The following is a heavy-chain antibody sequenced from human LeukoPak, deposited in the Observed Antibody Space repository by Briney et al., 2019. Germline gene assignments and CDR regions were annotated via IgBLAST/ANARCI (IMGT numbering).Heavy chain of an antibody. Sequence: SQTLSLTCAVYGGSFSGYYWSWIRQPPGKGLEWIGEINHSGSTNYNPSLKSRVTMSVDTSKNQFSLKLSSVTAADTAVYYCARDSLADAFDIWGQGTMVTVSS. CDR2: INHSGST. CDR3: ARDSLADAFDI. CDR1: GGSFSGYY. J-gene: IGHJ3*02. V-gene: IGHV4-34*01.